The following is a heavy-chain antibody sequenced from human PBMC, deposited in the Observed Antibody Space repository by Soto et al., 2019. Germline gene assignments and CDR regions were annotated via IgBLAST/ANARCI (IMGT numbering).Heavy chain of an antibody. CDR2: FFTGGST. J-gene: IGHJ4*02. Sequence: GGSLRLSCAAAGFNVSDNYMGWVRQAPGKGLEWVSSFFTGGSTDYADSVKGRFTISRDDSKNTVYLQTNSLRAEDTAVYFCVRERRGLGIGFDHWGQGTLVTVSS. CDR3: VRERRGLGIGFDH. D-gene: IGHD6-19*01. CDR1: GFNVSDNY. V-gene: IGHV3-53*01.